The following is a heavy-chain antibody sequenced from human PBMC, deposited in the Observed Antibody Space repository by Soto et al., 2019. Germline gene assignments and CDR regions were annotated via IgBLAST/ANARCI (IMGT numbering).Heavy chain of an antibody. D-gene: IGHD3-10*01. CDR1: GFTVSNNY. CDR3: GAPPGGGGY. J-gene: IGHJ4*02. CDR2: IYSGGYT. V-gene: IGHV3-53*01. Sequence: EVQLVESGGGLIQPGGSLRLSCAVSGFTVSNNYMSWVRQAPGKGLEGVSVIYSGGYTAYGDSVKGRFTISRDNSKNKIYLQMKSLGADDEAVFLCGAPPGGGGYWGQGTLVTVSS.